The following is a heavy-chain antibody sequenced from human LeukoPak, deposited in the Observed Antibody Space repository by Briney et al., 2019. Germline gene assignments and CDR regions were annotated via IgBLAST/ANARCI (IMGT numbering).Heavy chain of an antibody. Sequence: SETLFLTCAVYGGSFSGYYWSWIRQPPGKGLEWIGEINHSGSTNYNPSLKSRVTISVDTSKNQFSLKLSSVTAADTAVYYCARGSVTTPFDYWGQGTLVTVSS. J-gene: IGHJ4*02. CDR2: INHSGST. CDR1: GGSFSGYY. D-gene: IGHD4-17*01. V-gene: IGHV4-34*01. CDR3: ARGSVTTPFDY.